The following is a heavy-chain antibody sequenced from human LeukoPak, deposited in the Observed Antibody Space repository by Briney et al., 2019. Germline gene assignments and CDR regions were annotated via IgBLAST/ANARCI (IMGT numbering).Heavy chain of an antibody. Sequence: GESLKISCKGSGYSFTNYWIGWVRQMPGKGLEWMGTIYPGDSDIRYSPSFQCQVTISADKSISTAYLQWSSLQASDTAMYYCARHNSGYDSWGQGTLVTVSS. J-gene: IGHJ5*01. CDR3: ARHNSGYDS. CDR1: GYSFTNYW. CDR2: IYPGDSDI. D-gene: IGHD5-12*01. V-gene: IGHV5-51*01.